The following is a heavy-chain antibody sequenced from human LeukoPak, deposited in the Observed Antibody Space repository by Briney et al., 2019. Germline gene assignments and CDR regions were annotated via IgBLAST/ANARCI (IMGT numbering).Heavy chain of an antibody. Sequence: GSLRLSCAASGFTVSSNYMTWVRQPPGKGLEWIGEINHSGSTNYNPSLKSRVTISVDTSKNQFSLKLSSVTAADTAVYYCARGLLATVTTSWGQGTLVTVSS. CDR1: GFTVSSNY. D-gene: IGHD4-17*01. V-gene: IGHV4-34*01. J-gene: IGHJ5*02. CDR2: INHSGST. CDR3: ARGLLATVTTS.